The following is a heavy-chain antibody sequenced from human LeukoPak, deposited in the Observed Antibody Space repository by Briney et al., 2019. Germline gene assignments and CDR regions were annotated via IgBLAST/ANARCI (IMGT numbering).Heavy chain of an antibody. CDR2: ISGSGGST. Sequence: GGSLRLSCAASGFTFSSYAMSWVRQAPGKGLEWVSAISGSGGSTYYADSVKGRFTISRDNSKNTLYLQMNSLRAEDTAVYYCAKVSNYDILTGYYYYYYGMDVWGQGTTVTVSS. CDR3: AKVSNYDILTGYYYYYYGMDV. J-gene: IGHJ6*02. CDR1: GFTFSSYA. V-gene: IGHV3-23*01. D-gene: IGHD3-9*01.